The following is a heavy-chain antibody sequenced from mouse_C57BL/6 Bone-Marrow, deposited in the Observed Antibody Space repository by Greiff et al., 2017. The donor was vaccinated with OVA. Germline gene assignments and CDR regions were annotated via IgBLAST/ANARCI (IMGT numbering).Heavy chain of an antibody. J-gene: IGHJ2*01. D-gene: IGHD2-1*01. CDR2: ISSGGSYT. Sequence: EVNVVESGGDLVKPGGSLKLSCAASGFTFSSYGMSWVRQTPDKRLEWVATISSGGSYTYYPDSVKGRFTISRDNAKNTLYLQMSSLKSEDTAMYYCARNYNFDYWGQGTTLTVSS. CDR3: ARNYNFDY. V-gene: IGHV5-6*01. CDR1: GFTFSSYG.